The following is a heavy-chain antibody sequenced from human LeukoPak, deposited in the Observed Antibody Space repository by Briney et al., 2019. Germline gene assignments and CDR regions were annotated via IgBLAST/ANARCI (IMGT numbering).Heavy chain of an antibody. V-gene: IGHV3-30-3*01. CDR1: GFTFSTYA. CDR3: AKDIVVVPAAIGYYYYYGMDV. Sequence: GGSLRLSCAASGFTFSTYALHWVRQAPGRGLEWVAGISYDGSNKYYAVSVKGRFTISRDNSKNTLYLQMNSLRAEDTAVYYCAKDIVVVPAAIGYYYYYGMDVWGQGTTVTVSS. D-gene: IGHD2-2*01. J-gene: IGHJ6*02. CDR2: ISYDGSNK.